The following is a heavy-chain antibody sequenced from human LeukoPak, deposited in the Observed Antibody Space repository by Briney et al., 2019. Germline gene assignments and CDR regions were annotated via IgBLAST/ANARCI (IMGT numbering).Heavy chain of an antibody. CDR2: IYYSGST. CDR1: GGSISSHY. J-gene: IGHJ4*02. CDR3: ARGIAAAGTGDY. V-gene: IGHV4-59*11. D-gene: IGHD6-13*01. Sequence: SETLSLTCTVSGGSISSHYWGWIRQPPGKGLEWIGYIYYSGSTNYNPSLKSRVTISVDTSKNQFSLKLSSVTAADTAVYYCARGIAAAGTGDYWGQGTLVTVSS.